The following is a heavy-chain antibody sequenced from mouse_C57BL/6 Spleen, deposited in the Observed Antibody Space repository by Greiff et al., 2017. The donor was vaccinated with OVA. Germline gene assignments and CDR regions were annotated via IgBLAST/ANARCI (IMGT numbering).Heavy chain of an antibody. CDR3: ASWGYDDLSTMDY. CDR1: GYAFSSYW. J-gene: IGHJ4*01. Sequence: QVQLQQSGAELVKPGASVKISCKASGYAFSSYWMNWVKQRPGKGLEWIGQIYPGDGDTNYNGKFKGKATLTADKSSSTAYMQLSSLTSEDSAVYFCASWGYDDLSTMDYWGQGTSVTVSS. D-gene: IGHD3-1*01. V-gene: IGHV1-80*01. CDR2: IYPGDGDT.